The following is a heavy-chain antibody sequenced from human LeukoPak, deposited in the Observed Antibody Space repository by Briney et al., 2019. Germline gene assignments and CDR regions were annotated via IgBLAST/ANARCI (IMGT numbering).Heavy chain of an antibody. J-gene: IGHJ5*02. CDR1: GFSFNSYA. CDR2: IYGDGTT. V-gene: IGHV3-66*02. D-gene: IGHD3-10*01. CDR3: ARDRAGAQSWVALDP. Sequence: PGGSLRLSCAASGFSFNSYAMTWVRQAPGRGLEWVSLIYGDGTTFYTDSVKGRFTISGDNFKNTLYLQMSSLRPEDTALYYCARDRAGAQSWVALDPWGQGTLVTVSS.